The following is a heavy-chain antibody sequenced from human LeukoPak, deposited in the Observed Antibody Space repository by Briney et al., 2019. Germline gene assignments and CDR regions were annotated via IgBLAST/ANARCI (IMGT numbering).Heavy chain of an antibody. CDR3: ARRSQYYYGSGSLMDAFDI. CDR1: GGSISSSSYY. J-gene: IGHJ3*02. V-gene: IGHV4-39*01. D-gene: IGHD3-10*01. CDR2: IYYSGST. Sequence: SETLSLTCTVSGGSISSSSYYWGWIRQPPGKGLEWIGSIYYSGSTYYNPSLKSRVTISVDTSKNQFSLKLSSVTAADTAVYYCARRSQYYYGSGSLMDAFDIWGQGTMVTVSS.